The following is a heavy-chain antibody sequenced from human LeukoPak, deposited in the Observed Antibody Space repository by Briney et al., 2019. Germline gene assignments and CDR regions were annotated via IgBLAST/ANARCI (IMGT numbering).Heavy chain of an antibody. D-gene: IGHD6-19*01. Sequence: GASVKVSCKASGYTFTDYSIHWVRQAPGQGLEWMGWIKPGSGATSYAQKFQGRATLTRDTSISTGYMDLSRLTSDDTAVYYCARDSGSRGKGYWGQGTLVTVSS. J-gene: IGHJ4*02. V-gene: IGHV1-2*02. CDR1: GYTFTDYS. CDR3: ARDSGSRGKGY. CDR2: IKPGSGAT.